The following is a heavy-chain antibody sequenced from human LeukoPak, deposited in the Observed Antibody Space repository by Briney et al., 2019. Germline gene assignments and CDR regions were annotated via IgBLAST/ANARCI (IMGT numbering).Heavy chain of an antibody. Sequence: SETLSLTCTVSGGSISSGDYYWSWIRQPPGKGLEWIGYIYYSGSTYYNPSLKSRVTISVDTSKNQFSLKLRSVTAADTAVYYCARTTIFGVDAFDIWGQGTMVTVSS. D-gene: IGHD3-3*01. V-gene: IGHV4-30-4*08. CDR3: ARTTIFGVDAFDI. CDR1: GGSISSGDYY. CDR2: IYYSGST. J-gene: IGHJ3*02.